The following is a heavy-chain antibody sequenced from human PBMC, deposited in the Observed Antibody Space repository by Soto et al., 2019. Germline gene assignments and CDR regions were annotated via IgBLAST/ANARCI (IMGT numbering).Heavy chain of an antibody. CDR2: IYYSGST. CDR3: ARGKCSGGSCYSVDRFAFDI. J-gene: IGHJ3*02. Sequence: SETLSLTCTVSGGSISSGDYYWSWIRQPPGKGLEWVGYIYYSGSTYYNPSLKSRVTISVDTSKNQFSLKLSSVTAADTAVYYCARGKCSGGSCYSVDRFAFDIWGQGTMVTVSS. D-gene: IGHD2-15*01. CDR1: GGSISSGDYY. V-gene: IGHV4-30-4*01.